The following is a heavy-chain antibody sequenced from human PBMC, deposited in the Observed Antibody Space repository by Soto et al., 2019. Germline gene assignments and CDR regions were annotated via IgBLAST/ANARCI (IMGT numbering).Heavy chain of an antibody. V-gene: IGHV3-30*18. D-gene: IGHD7-27*01. Sequence: QVQLVESGGGVVQPGRSLRLSCAASGFTFSNYGMHWVRQAPGKGLEWVAVTSYDGSKKYYADSVKGRFTISKDNSKNTVYLQMNSLRIEDTAVYYCAKWGLSGHSMDAWGQGTTVTVSS. CDR2: TSYDGSKK. CDR3: AKWGLSGHSMDA. CDR1: GFTFSNYG. J-gene: IGHJ6*02.